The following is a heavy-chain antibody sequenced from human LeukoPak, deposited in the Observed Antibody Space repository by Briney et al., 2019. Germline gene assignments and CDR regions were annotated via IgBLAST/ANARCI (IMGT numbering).Heavy chain of an antibody. J-gene: IGHJ4*02. CDR2: VFWNGVDK. CDR3: AYGSYHVSSGSLFDC. CDR1: GFIVNDHA. D-gene: IGHD3-22*01. Sequence: GRSLRLSCVASGFIVNDHAMHWVRQTPGKGLEWVAGVFWNGVDKGYVDSVKGRFTISRDNAKNSLFLQMNSLRAEDTAVYYCAYGSYHVSSGSLFDCWGQGTLVTVSS. V-gene: IGHV3-9*01.